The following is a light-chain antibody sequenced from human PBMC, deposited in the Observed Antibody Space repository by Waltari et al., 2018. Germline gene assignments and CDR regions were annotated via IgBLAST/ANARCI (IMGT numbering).Light chain of an antibody. Sequence: VMTQSPFSVLVTPGEPASISGRSSQSLLPRNGNNYLACYLQKPGQSPHLLVYLGSNRASGVPDRFSDSGSGTDFTLKISRVEAEDVGVYYCMQSLLALWTFGQGTKVEIK. CDR2: LGS. CDR1: QSLLPRNGNNY. V-gene: IGKV2-28*01. J-gene: IGKJ1*01. CDR3: MQSLLALWT.